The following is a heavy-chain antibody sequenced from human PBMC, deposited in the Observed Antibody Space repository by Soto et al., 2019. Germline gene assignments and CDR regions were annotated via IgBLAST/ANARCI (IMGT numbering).Heavy chain of an antibody. J-gene: IGHJ6*02. CDR1: GFTFSSYS. D-gene: IGHD1-1*01. Sequence: GGSLRLSCAASGFTFSSYSMNWVRQAPGKGLEWVSDISSNGGRTHYADSVRGRFTISRDNSRNTLYLQMSSLRAEDTALYYCAKDLHWYGMDVWGQGTTVTVSS. CDR3: AKDLHWYGMDV. V-gene: IGHV3-23*01. CDR2: ISSNGGRT.